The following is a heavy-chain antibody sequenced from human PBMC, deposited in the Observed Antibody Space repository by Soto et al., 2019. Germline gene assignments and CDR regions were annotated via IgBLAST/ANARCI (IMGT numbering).Heavy chain of an antibody. V-gene: IGHV3-30*18. Sequence: PGGSLRLSCAASGFTFSNYVMRWVRQAPGKGLEWVALISYDGSNKNYTDSVKGRFTISRDNSKNTLYLQMNSLRGEDTAVYYCAKDHSTNPFDYWGQGTLVTVSS. CDR1: GFTFSNYV. J-gene: IGHJ4*02. CDR2: ISYDGSNK. CDR3: AKDHSTNPFDY. D-gene: IGHD5-12*01.